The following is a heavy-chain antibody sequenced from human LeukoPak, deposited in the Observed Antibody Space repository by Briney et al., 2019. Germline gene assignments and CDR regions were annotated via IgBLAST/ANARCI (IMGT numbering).Heavy chain of an antibody. CDR1: GFTFSSYA. Sequence: PGGSLRLSCAASGFTFSSYALHWVRQAPGKGLEWVAVISFDGSNIYYADSVKGRFTISRDNSKNTLYLQMNSLRAEDTAVYYCAKDEALSIAAAPDYWGQGTLVTVSS. V-gene: IGHV3-30*04. CDR3: AKDEALSIAAAPDY. CDR2: ISFDGSNI. D-gene: IGHD6-13*01. J-gene: IGHJ4*02.